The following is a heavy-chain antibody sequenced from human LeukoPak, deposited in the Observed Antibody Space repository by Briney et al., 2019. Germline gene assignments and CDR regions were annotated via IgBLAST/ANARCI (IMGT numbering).Heavy chain of an antibody. CDR1: GGSISTYY. V-gene: IGHV4-59*12. CDR2: IYYSGST. J-gene: IGHJ4*02. Sequence: SETLSLTCTVSGGSISTYYWSWIRQPPGKGLEWIGYIYYSGSTSYNPSLKSRVTISVDTSKNQFSLKLSSVTAADTAVYYCARSYGSGSPTFDCWGQGTLVTVSS. D-gene: IGHD3-10*01. CDR3: ARSYGSGSPTFDC.